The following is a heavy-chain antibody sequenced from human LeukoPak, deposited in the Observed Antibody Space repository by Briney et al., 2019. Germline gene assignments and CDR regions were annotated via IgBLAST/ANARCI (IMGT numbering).Heavy chain of an antibody. V-gene: IGHV3-11*01. D-gene: IGHD3-10*01. CDR1: GFTFSDYY. J-gene: IGHJ6*02. CDR3: AREGSGPRLYYYGSGSPAGHYYYYGMDV. CDR2: ISSSGSTI. Sequence: PGGSLRLSCAASGFTFSDYYMSWIRQAPGKGLEWVSYISSSGSTIYYADSVKGRFTISRDNAKNSLYLQMNSLRAEDTAVYYCAREGSGPRLYYYGSGSPAGHYYYYGMDVWGQGTTVTVSS.